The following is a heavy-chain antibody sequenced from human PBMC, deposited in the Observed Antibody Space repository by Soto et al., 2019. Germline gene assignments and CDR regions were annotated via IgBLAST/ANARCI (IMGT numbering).Heavy chain of an antibody. Sequence: EVQLVESGGGLAQPGESLRLSCAASGFTLSSYAMDWVRQAPGEGLEYVSGISSNGHGTYYANSVTGRFTISRDNSKSTLYLQMDSLRPEDMGVYYCGRRVRPDFYYMDICGKGTTVTVSS. CDR3: GRRVRPDFYYMDI. V-gene: IGHV3-64*01. J-gene: IGHJ6*03. D-gene: IGHD3-10*02. CDR2: ISSNGHGT. CDR1: GFTLSSYA.